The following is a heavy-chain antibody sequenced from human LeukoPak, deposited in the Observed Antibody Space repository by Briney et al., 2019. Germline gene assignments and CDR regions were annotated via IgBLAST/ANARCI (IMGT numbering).Heavy chain of an antibody. CDR2: ISSSSTYI. CDR3: AREAGEVYYYDSSGYPSDYYYGMDV. CDR1: GFTFSSYT. D-gene: IGHD3-22*01. V-gene: IGHV3-21*01. Sequence: PGGSLRLSCAASGFTFSSYTMNWVRQAPGKGLEWVSSISSSSTYIYYADSVKGRFTISRDNAKNSLYVQMNSLRVEDTAVYYCAREAGEVYYYDSSGYPSDYYYGMDVWGQGTTVTVSS. J-gene: IGHJ6*02.